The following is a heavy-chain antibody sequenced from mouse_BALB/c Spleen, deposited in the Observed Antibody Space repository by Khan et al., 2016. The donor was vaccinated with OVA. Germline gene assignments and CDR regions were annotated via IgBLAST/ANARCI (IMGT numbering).Heavy chain of an antibody. CDR3: ARETARALHAMDY. V-gene: IGHV14-1*02. Sequence: VQLKESGAELVRPGALVKLSCKVSGFNIKDYYMHWVKQRPEQGLEWIGWIDPENGNTIYDSKFQGKASIPADTSSTTAYLQLSSLTSEDTAVYNCARETARALHAMDYWGQGTSVTVSS. D-gene: IGHD3-2*01. J-gene: IGHJ4*01. CDR2: IDPENGNT. CDR1: GFNIKDYY.